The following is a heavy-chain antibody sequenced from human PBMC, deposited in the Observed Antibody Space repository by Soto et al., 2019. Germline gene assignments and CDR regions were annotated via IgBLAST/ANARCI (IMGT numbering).Heavy chain of an antibody. CDR3: ARDRDGYNSLDI. CDR2: IKQDGSEK. Sequence: EVQLVESGGGLVQPGGSLRLSCAASGFTYSSYWMSWVRQAPGKGLEWVANIKQDGSEKYYVDSVKGRFTISRDNAKNSLYLQMNSLRAEDTGVYYCARDRDGYNSLDIWGQGTMVTVSS. D-gene: IGHD5-12*01. CDR1: GFTYSSYW. V-gene: IGHV3-7*01. J-gene: IGHJ3*02.